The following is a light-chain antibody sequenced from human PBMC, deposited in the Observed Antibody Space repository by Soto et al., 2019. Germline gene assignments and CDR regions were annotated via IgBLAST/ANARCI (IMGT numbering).Light chain of an antibody. J-gene: IGKJ1*01. CDR3: HQTFANPWT. V-gene: IGKV1-39*01. CDR2: AAS. Sequence: DIQMTQSPSSLSASVGDRVTXXXXASQSIGIYLNWYQXKQGKXXKXXIHAASTLQSGAPSTFSGSGYGTDLALTISSLQPEDSETYDGHQTFANPWTFAHGTKVDIK. CDR1: QSIGIY.